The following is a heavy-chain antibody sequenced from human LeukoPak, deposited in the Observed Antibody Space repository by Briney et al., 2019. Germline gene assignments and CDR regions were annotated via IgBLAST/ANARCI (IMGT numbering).Heavy chain of an antibody. Sequence: SEALSLTCAVYGGSFSGYYWSWIRQPPGKGLEWIGEINHSGSTNYNPSLKSRVTISVDTSKNQFSLKLSSVTAADTAVYYCARVRDTIFGVPRYFQHWGQGTLVTVSS. CDR2: INHSGST. D-gene: IGHD3-3*01. V-gene: IGHV4-34*01. CDR3: ARVRDTIFGVPRYFQH. J-gene: IGHJ1*01. CDR1: GGSFSGYY.